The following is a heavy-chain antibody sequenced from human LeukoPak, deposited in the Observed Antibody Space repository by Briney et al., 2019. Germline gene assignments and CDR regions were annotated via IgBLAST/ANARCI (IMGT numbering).Heavy chain of an antibody. V-gene: IGHV3-7*01. J-gene: IGHJ4*02. CDR2: IKQDGSEK. CDR1: GGTFSSYA. Sequence: SCKASGGTFSSYAISWVRQAPGKGLEWVANIKQDGSEKYYVDSVKGRFTISRDNAKNSLYLQMNSLRAEDTAVYYCARDYRYYYGSGSYYDFDYWGQGTLVTVSS. CDR3: ARDYRYYYGSGSYYDFDY. D-gene: IGHD3-10*01.